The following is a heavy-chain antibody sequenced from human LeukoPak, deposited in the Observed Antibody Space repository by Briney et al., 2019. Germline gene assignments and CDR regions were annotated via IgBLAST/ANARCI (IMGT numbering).Heavy chain of an antibody. Sequence: SETLSLTCTVSGGSFSSGSYYWSWVRQPPGRGLEWIGYIYYSGSTNYNPSRKSRVTISVDPSTNQFSLKLSSVTAADTAVYYCARGIGCSGGSCYHRPLLFDLWGRGTLVTVSS. D-gene: IGHD2-15*01. J-gene: IGHJ2*01. CDR3: ARGIGCSGGSCYHRPLLFDL. CDR1: GGSFSSGSYY. V-gene: IGHV4-61*01. CDR2: IYYSGST.